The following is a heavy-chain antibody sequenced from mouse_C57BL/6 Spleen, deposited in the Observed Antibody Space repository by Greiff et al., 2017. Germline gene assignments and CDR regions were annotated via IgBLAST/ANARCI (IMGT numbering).Heavy chain of an antibody. V-gene: IGHV1-72*01. CDR3: ARYGNFAY. CDR1: GYTFTSYW. CDR2: IDPNSGGT. Sequence: QVQLKQPGAELVKPGASVKLSCKASGYTFTSYWMHWVKQRPGRGLEWIGRIDPNSGGTNYNEKFKSKATLTVDTPSSTAYMQLSSLTSEDSAVYYCARYGNFAYWGQGTLVTVSA. J-gene: IGHJ3*01. D-gene: IGHD2-1*01.